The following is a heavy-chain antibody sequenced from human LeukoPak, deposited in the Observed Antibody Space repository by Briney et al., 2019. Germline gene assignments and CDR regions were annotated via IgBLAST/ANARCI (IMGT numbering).Heavy chain of an antibody. D-gene: IGHD4/OR15-4a*01. CDR1: GDSINGYY. J-gene: IGHJ4*02. V-gene: IGHV4-59*12. CDR2: IYYTGST. CDR3: ARDYGGNPGFIDY. Sequence: SETLSLTCTVPGDSINGYYWSWIRQPPGKGLEWIGSIYYTGSTNYNPSLNSRVTISRDTSRNQFSLKVRSVSDADTAVYYCARDYGGNPGFIDYWGQGTLVTVSS.